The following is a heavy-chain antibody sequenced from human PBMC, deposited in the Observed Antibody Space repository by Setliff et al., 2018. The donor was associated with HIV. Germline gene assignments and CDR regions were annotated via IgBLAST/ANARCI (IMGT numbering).Heavy chain of an antibody. Sequence: PSETLSLTCAVYGGSFSGYYWSWIRQPPGKGLEWIGEINPSGSANYSPSLKSRVTISVDTSKNEFSLKLGSVTAADTAVYYCARDQRLPGVQPPYWYFDLWGRGTLVTVSS. CDR2: INPSGSA. V-gene: IGHV4-34*01. D-gene: IGHD2-2*01. J-gene: IGHJ2*01. CDR3: ARDQRLPGVQPPYWYFDL. CDR1: GGSFSGYY.